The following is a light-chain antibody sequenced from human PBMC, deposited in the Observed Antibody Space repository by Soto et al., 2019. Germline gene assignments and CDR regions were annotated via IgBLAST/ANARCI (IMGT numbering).Light chain of an antibody. J-gene: IGKJ4*01. CDR1: QSVSSRS. CDR2: DAS. CDR3: QQYCSSPLT. Sequence: EIVLTQSPGTLSLSPGEGATLSCRASQSVSSRSLAWYQQKPGQAPRLLIYDASSRATGIPDRFSGSGSGTDFTLTISRLEPEDFAVYHCQQYCSSPLTFGGGTKVEIK. V-gene: IGKV3-20*01.